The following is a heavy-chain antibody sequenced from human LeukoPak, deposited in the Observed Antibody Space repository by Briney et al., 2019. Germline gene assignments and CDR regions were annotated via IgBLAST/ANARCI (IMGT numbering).Heavy chain of an antibody. CDR3: AKKRDAFDI. D-gene: IGHD5-24*01. Sequence: GGSLRLSCAASGFTFSSYAMSWVRQAPGKRPEWVSSLTDSGGTTYYVDSVKGRFTISRDKSKNTLYLHMNSLRAEDTAMYYCAKKRDAFDIWGQGTVVAVSS. J-gene: IGHJ3*02. CDR2: LTDSGGTT. V-gene: IGHV3-23*01. CDR1: GFTFSSYA.